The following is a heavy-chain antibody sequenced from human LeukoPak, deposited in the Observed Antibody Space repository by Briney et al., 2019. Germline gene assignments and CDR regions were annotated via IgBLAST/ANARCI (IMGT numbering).Heavy chain of an antibody. D-gene: IGHD2-21*02. CDR3: ARATAIFNWFDP. Sequence: SQTLSLTCTVSGGSISSGDYYWSWIRQPPGKGLEWIGYIYYSGSTYYNPSLKSRVTISVDTSKNQFSLKLSSVTAADTAVYYCARATAIFNWFDPWGQGTMVTVSS. CDR2: IYYSGST. J-gene: IGHJ5*02. CDR1: GGSISSGDYY. V-gene: IGHV4-30-4*01.